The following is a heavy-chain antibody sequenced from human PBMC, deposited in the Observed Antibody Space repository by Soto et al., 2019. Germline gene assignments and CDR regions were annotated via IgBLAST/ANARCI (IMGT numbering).Heavy chain of an antibody. CDR1: GYTFTSYD. Sequence: ASVKVSCKASGYTFTSYDINWVRQATGQGLEWMGWMNPNSGNTGYAQKFQGRVTMTRNTSISTAYMELSSLRAEDTALYYCAKNQERELPRVIDFWGQGTLVTVSS. CDR2: MNPNSGNT. CDR3: AKNQERELPRVIDF. D-gene: IGHD1-7*01. J-gene: IGHJ4*02. V-gene: IGHV1-8*01.